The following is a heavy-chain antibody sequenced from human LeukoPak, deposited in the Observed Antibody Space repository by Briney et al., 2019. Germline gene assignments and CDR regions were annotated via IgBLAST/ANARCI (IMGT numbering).Heavy chain of an antibody. D-gene: IGHD1-26*01. CDR2: INSDGGST. Sequence: PGGSLRLSCAASGFTFSRYWMHWVRQTPGKGLVRVSRINSDGGSTIKADSVKGRFTISRDNAKNTLYLQMNSLRVEDTAVYFCARGGSPPEALGDAFDIWGQGTMVTVSS. CDR3: ARGGSPPEALGDAFDI. CDR1: GFTFSRYW. J-gene: IGHJ3*02. V-gene: IGHV3-74*01.